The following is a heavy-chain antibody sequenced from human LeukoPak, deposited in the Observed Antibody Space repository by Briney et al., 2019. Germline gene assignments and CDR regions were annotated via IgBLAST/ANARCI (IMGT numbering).Heavy chain of an antibody. CDR2: FSVIGVST. CDR1: GFMFRGYA. D-gene: IGHD3-10*01. CDR3: AKTYYYLSGSLPEDY. J-gene: IGHJ4*02. Sequence: GGSPRLSCAASGFMFRGYAMSWVGQVPGKGLDWVSAFSVIGVSTYFAESVKGRFTISRDKSKNTLYVQMNSLRVEDTALYFRAKTYYYLSGSLPEDYWGQGALVTVSS. V-gene: IGHV3-23*01.